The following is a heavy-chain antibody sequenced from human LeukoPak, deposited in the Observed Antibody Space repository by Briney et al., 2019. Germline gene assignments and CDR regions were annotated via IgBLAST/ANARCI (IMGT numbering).Heavy chain of an antibody. Sequence: PSETLSLTCTVSGYSISSGYYWGWIRQPPGKGLEWIGSIYHSGSTYYNPSLKSRATISVDTSKNQFSLWLSSVTDADTDVYYCARDSTGFGSGWYRGFDYWGQGILVTVSS. CDR1: GYSISSGYY. CDR2: IYHSGST. V-gene: IGHV4-38-2*02. J-gene: IGHJ4*02. CDR3: ARDSTGFGSGWYRGFDY. D-gene: IGHD6-19*01.